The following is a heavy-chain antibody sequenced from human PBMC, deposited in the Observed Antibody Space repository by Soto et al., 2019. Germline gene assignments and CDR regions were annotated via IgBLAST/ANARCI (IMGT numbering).Heavy chain of an antibody. CDR3: AKDRPILNYYDSSGYPYYFDY. V-gene: IGHV3-23*01. J-gene: IGHJ4*02. D-gene: IGHD3-22*01. CDR1: GFTFSDYY. CDR2: ISGSGGST. Sequence: PGGSLRLSCAASGFTFSDYYMSWIRQAPGKGLEWVSYISGSGGSTYYADSVKGRFTISRDNSKNTLYLQMNSLRAEDTAVYYCAKDRPILNYYDSSGYPYYFDYWGQGTLVTVSS.